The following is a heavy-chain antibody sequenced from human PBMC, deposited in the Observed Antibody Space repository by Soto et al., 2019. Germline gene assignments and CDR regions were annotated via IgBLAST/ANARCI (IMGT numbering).Heavy chain of an antibody. Sequence: ASVKVSCKASGYTFTSYYMHWVRQAPGQGLEWMGIINPSGGSTSYAQKFQGRVTMTRDTSTSTVYMELSSLRSEDTAVYYCARVGDDILTGHRPYGMDVWGQGTTVTVSS. D-gene: IGHD3-9*01. CDR2: INPSGGST. CDR3: ARVGDDILTGHRPYGMDV. J-gene: IGHJ6*02. CDR1: GYTFTSYY. V-gene: IGHV1-46*01.